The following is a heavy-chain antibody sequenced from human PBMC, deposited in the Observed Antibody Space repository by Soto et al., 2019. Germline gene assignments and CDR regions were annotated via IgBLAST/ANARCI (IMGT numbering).Heavy chain of an antibody. CDR2: IIPRFGTT. CDR3: ARGRGLYNSGRSQLDS. CDR1: GDSFSKYP. J-gene: IGHJ4*02. Sequence: ASVKVSCKTSGDSFSKYPVNWVRQAPRQGLEWLGGIIPRFGTTNYAPTLQDRVTITADESMNTVYMELSSLRSEDTALYYCARGRGLYNSGRSQLDSWGQGTLVTVSS. D-gene: IGHD1-1*01. V-gene: IGHV1-69*13.